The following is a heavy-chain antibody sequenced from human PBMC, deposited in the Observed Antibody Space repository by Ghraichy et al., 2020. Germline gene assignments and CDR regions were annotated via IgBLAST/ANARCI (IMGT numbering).Heavy chain of an antibody. Sequence: SETLSLTCTVSGGSISSSSYYWGWIRQPPGKGLEWIGSIYYSGSTYYNPSLKSRVTISVDTSKNQFSLKLSSVTAADTAVYYCAREGAARSGDYGWFDPWGQGTLVTVSS. CDR2: IYYSGST. D-gene: IGHD4-17*01. CDR1: GGSISSSSYY. CDR3: AREGAARSGDYGWFDP. V-gene: IGHV4-39*02. J-gene: IGHJ5*02.